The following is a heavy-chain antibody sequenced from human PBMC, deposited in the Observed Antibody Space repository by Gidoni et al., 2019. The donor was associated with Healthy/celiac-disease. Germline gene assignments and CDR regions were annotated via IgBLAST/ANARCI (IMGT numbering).Heavy chain of an antibody. CDR2: ISSNGGST. CDR1: GFTFSSYA. J-gene: IGHJ4*02. CDR3: VKGFGYDSKGY. D-gene: IGHD3-22*01. V-gene: IGHV3-64D*06. Sequence: EVQLVESGGGLVQPGGSLRLSCSASGFTFSSYAMLWVRQAPGKGLEYVSAISSNGGSTYYADSVKGRFTISRDNSKNTLYLQMSSLRAEDTAVYYCVKGFGYDSKGYWGQGTLVTVSS.